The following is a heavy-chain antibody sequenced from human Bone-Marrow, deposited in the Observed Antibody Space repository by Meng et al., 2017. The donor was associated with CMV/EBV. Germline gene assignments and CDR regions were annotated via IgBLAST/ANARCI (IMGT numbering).Heavy chain of an antibody. Sequence: GESLKISCAASGFTFSSYEMNWVRQAPGKGLEWVSVIYSGGSTYYADSVKGRFTISRDNSKNTLYLQMNSLRAEDTAVYYCARAGYSNEFDYWGQGTLVTVSS. CDR2: IYSGGST. J-gene: IGHJ4*02. D-gene: IGHD4-11*01. CDR3: ARAGYSNEFDY. CDR1: GFTFSSYE. V-gene: IGHV3-53*01.